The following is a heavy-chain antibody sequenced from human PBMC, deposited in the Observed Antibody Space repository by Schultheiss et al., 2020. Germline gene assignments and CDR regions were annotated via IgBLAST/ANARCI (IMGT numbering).Heavy chain of an antibody. J-gene: IGHJ5*02. D-gene: IGHD3-3*02. CDR3: ARAFVLPYNWFDP. CDR2: ISGSGGST. Sequence: GGSLRLSCAASGFTFSSYAMSLVRQAPGKGLEWVSAISGSGGSTYYADSVKGRFTISRDNSKNTLYLQMNSLRAEDTAVYYCARAFVLPYNWFDPWGEGTLVTVSS. V-gene: IGHV3-23*01. CDR1: GFTFSSYA.